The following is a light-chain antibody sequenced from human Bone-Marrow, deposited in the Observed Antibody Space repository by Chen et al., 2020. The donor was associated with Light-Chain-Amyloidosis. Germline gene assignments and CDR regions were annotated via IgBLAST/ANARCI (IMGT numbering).Light chain of an antibody. V-gene: IGLV1-40*01. CDR2: GNT. J-gene: IGLJ1*01. CDR1: RSNIGAGND. CDR3: QTYANAPHV. Sequence: QSVLTQPPSVSGAPGQKVTILCTGSRSNIGAGNDVHWYQQLPGTTPKILLYGNTNRLSGVPSRFSGSQSGTSASLVISGLQPDDEADYHCQTYANAPHVFGTGTKVIVL.